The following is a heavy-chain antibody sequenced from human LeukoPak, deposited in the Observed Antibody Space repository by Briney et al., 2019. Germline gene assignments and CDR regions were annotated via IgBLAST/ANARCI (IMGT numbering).Heavy chain of an antibody. D-gene: IGHD3-22*01. V-gene: IGHV5-51*01. Sequence: GKSLKISCKASGYSFSSYWIGWVRQMPGKGLEWMGIMYPGYSDITYSPSFQGQVTISADKSTNTAYLQWRSLKASDTAMYFCARPSGYYHDSSGYHHDALDLWGQGTMVTVSS. CDR2: MYPGYSDI. J-gene: IGHJ3*01. CDR3: ARPSGYYHDSSGYHHDALDL. CDR1: GYSFSSYW.